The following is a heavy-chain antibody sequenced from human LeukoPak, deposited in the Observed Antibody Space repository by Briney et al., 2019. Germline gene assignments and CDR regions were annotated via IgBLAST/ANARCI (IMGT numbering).Heavy chain of an antibody. V-gene: IGHV4-4*07. D-gene: IGHD1-26*01. CDR3: ARDPSGSSLDY. J-gene: IGHJ4*02. CDR1: GGSVTSYY. Sequence: PSETLSLTCTVSGGSVTSYYCNWIRQPAGKGLEWIGRIYSSGDTNYNPSLKSRITMSVDTSKNQFPLNLSSVTAADTAVYYCARDPSGSSLDYWGQGTLVTVSS. CDR2: IYSSGDT.